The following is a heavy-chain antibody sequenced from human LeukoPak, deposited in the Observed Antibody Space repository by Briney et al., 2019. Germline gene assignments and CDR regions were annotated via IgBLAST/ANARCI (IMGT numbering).Heavy chain of an antibody. CDR2: INPSGGST. D-gene: IGHD5-24*01. V-gene: IGHV1-46*01. J-gene: IGHJ6*03. CDR1: GYTFTSYY. CDR3: AREKVEMATIRGGDYYYYMDV. Sequence: GASVKVSCKASGYTFTSYYMHWVRQAPGQGLEWMGIINPSGGSTSYAQKFQGRVTMTRDMSTSTVYMELSSLRSEDTAVYYCAREKVEMATIRGGDYYYYMDVWGKGTTVTVSS.